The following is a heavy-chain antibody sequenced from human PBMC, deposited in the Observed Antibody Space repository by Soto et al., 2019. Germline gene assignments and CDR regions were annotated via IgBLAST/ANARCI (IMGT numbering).Heavy chain of an antibody. CDR3: ARGTTVTTTPTYYYMDV. D-gene: IGHD4-4*01. CDR1: GYTFTGYY. J-gene: IGHJ6*03. CDR2: INPNSGGT. Sequence: ASVKVSCKASGYTFTGYYMHWVRQAPGQGLEWMGWINPNSGGTNYAQNLQGRVTMTTDTSTTTAYMELRSLKSDDTAIYYCARGTTVTTTPTYYYMDVWGKGTTVTVSS. V-gene: IGHV1-2*02.